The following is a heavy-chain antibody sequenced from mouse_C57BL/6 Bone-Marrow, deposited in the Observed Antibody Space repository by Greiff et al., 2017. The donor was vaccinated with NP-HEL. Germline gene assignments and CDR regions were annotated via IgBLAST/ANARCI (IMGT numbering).Heavy chain of an antibody. CDR2: IYPGGGYT. V-gene: IGHV1-63*01. J-gene: IGHJ1*03. CDR1: GYTFTNYW. CDR3: AREGVYYGSRRGYWYFDV. D-gene: IGHD1-1*01. Sequence: QVQLQQSGAELVRPGTSVKMSCKASGYTFTNYWIGWAKQRPGHGLEWIGDIYPGGGYTNYNEKFKGKATLTAAKSSSTAYMQFSSLTSEDSAIYYCAREGVYYGSRRGYWYFDVWGTGTTVTVSS.